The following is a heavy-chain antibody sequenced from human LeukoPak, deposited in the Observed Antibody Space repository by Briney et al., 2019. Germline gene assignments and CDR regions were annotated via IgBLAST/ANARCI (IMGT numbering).Heavy chain of an antibody. Sequence: PGGSLRLSCAASGFTFSSYAMSWVRQAPGKGLEWVSGISGSGGTSYSADSVKGRFTISRDNSKNTLYLQINSLRAEDTAVYYCSTSTPRGGTPDKWFDPWGQGTLVTVSS. CDR1: GFTFSSYA. CDR3: STSTPRGGTPDKWFDP. CDR2: ISGSGGTS. D-gene: IGHD5/OR15-5a*01. V-gene: IGHV3-23*01. J-gene: IGHJ5*02.